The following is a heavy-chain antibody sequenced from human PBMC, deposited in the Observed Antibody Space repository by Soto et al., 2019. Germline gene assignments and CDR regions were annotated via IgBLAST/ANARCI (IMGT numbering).Heavy chain of an antibody. Sequence: GESLKISCKGSGYSFTNFWVGWVRQMPGKGLEWMAIIYPGDPNTRYNPSFRGQVTISADKSVTTAYLQWSSLKASDTAMYYCVVGQAYYNSGWYGLVSWGQGTLVTVSS. D-gene: IGHD6-19*01. CDR3: VVGQAYYNSGWYGLVS. CDR1: GYSFTNFW. J-gene: IGHJ5*02. CDR2: IYPGDPNT. V-gene: IGHV5-51*01.